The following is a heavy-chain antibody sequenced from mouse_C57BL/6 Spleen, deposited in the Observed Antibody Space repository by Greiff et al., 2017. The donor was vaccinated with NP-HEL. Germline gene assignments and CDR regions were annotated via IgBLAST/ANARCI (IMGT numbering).Heavy chain of an antibody. J-gene: IGHJ3*01. CDR1: GYTFTSSW. D-gene: IGHD1-1*01. V-gene: IGHV1-72*01. CDR2: IDPNTGGT. Sequence: QVQLQQPGAELVKPGASVKLSCKASGYTFTSSWMHWVKQRPGRGLEWIGRIDPNTGGTKYTEKFKSKATLTVDKPSSTADMQLSSLTSEDSAVYYCARASDYGSGWFAYWGQGTLVTVSA. CDR3: ARASDYGSGWFAY.